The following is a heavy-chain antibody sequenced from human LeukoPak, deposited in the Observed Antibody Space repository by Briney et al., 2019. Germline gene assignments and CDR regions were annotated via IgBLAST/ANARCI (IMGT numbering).Heavy chain of an antibody. V-gene: IGHV5-51*01. CDR3: ARSITMIVVAPDAFDI. J-gene: IGHJ3*02. CDR2: IYPGDSDT. D-gene: IGHD3-22*01. Sequence: GESLKISCKGSGYSFTSYWIGWVRQRPGKGLEWMGIIYPGDSDTRYSPSFQGQVTISADKSISTAYLQWSSLKASDTAMYYCARSITMIVVAPDAFDIWGQGTMVTVSS. CDR1: GYSFTSYW.